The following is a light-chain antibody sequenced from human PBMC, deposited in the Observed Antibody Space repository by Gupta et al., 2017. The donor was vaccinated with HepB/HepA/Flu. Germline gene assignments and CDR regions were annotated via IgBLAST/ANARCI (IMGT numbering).Light chain of an antibody. CDR1: QSVNNN. CDR3: QQYENWAPLT. J-gene: IGKJ4*01. Sequence: EIVMTQSAATLSVSPGERATRSCRASQSVNNNLAWYQQRPGQAPSLLIYGASTRDTGIPARFSDSGSGRELTLTISSRQWEDFAFYYCQQYENWAPLTFGGGTKVEIK. V-gene: IGKV3-15*01. CDR2: GAS.